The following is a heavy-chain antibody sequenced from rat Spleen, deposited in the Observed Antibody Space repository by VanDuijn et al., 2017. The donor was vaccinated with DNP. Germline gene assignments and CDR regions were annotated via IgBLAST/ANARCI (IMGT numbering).Heavy chain of an antibody. CDR2: ISHDGSST. D-gene: IGHD1-9*01. J-gene: IGHJ3*01. Sequence: EVQLVESGGGLVQPGRSLKLSCAASGFTFSDYNMAWVRPAPTKGLEWVATISHDGSSTYYRDSVKGRLTVSRDNAKSTLDLQMDSLRSEDTATYFCARQGYGSNLNWFAYWGQGTLVTVSS. V-gene: IGHV5-7*01. CDR3: ARQGYGSNLNWFAY. CDR1: GFTFSDYN.